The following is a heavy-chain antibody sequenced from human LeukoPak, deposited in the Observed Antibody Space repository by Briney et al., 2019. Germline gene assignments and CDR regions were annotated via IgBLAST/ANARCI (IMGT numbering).Heavy chain of an antibody. V-gene: IGHV4-59*01. CDR3: ARLAHGYGFDY. CDR1: GGPISSYY. D-gene: IGHD5-18*01. CDR2: IYNSGNT. J-gene: IGHJ4*02. Sequence: SETLSLTCTVSGGPISSYYWSWLRQPPGKGLEWIGYIYNSGNTNYNPSLKSRVTISVDTSKNQFSLKLSSVTAADTAVYYCARLAHGYGFDYWGQGTLVTVSS.